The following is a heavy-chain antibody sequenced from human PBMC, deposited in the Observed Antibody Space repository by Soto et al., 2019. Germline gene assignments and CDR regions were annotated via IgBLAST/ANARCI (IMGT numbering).Heavy chain of an antibody. V-gene: IGHV1-24*01. CDR2: FDPEDGET. J-gene: IGHJ4*02. CDR1: GYTLTELS. D-gene: IGHD3-10*01. Sequence: EASVKVSCKVSGYTLTELSMHWVRQAPGKGLEWMGGFDPEDGETIYAQKFQGRVTMTEDTSTDTAYMELSSLRSEDTAVYYCATSDYYGSRSSFDYWGQGTLVTVSS. CDR3: ATSDYYGSRSSFDY.